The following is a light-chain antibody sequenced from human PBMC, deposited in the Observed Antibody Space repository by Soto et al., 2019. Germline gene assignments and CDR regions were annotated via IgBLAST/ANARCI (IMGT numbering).Light chain of an antibody. CDR2: GAS. CDR1: QSVSRSY. V-gene: IGKV3-20*01. Sequence: EIVLTQSPGTLSLSPGERATLSCRASQSVSRSYLAWYQQKPGQPPRLLIYGASSRATGIPDRFSGSGSGTDLTLTISRLEPEDFAVFYCQHYDRLPNTYGQGTRLEI. CDR3: QHYDRLPNT. J-gene: IGKJ5*01.